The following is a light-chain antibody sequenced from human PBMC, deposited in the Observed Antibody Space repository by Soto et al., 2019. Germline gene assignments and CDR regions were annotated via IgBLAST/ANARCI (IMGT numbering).Light chain of an antibody. CDR3: QQYSSYYWT. V-gene: IGKV1-5*01. J-gene: IGKJ1*01. CDR1: QSITTY. Sequence: DIQMTQSPSSLSASVGDRVTITCRASQSITTYLNWYRQKPGKAPKLLIYDASSLESGVPSRFSGSGSGTEFTLTISSLQPDDFATYYCQQYSSYYWTFGQGTKVDIK. CDR2: DAS.